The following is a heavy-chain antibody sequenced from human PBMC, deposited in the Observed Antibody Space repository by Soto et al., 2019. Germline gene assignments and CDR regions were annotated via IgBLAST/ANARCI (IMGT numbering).Heavy chain of an antibody. CDR2: INHSGST. V-gene: IGHV4-34*01. CDR1: GGSFSGYY. Sequence: SETLSLTCAVYGGSFSGYYWSWIRQTPGKGLEWIGEINHSGSTNYNPSLKSRVIISVDTSKNQFSLKLSSVTAADTAVYYCARDRLVRGYYYYGMDVWGQGTTVTVSS. J-gene: IGHJ6*02. CDR3: ARDRLVRGYYYYGMDV. D-gene: IGHD6-19*01.